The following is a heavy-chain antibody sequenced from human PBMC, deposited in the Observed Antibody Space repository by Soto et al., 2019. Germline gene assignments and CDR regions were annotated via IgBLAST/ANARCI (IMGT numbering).Heavy chain of an antibody. J-gene: IGHJ4*02. CDR3: AGRAVLSTVTPDY. Sequence: EVQLVESGGGLVQPGGSLKLSCAASGFSFSGSAMHWVRQASGKGLEWVGRIRSKTNNYATAYAASVKGRFTISRDDSKNTAYLLMNSLKTEDTAVYYCAGRAVLSTVTPDYWGKGTLVTVSS. V-gene: IGHV3-73*01. CDR2: IRSKTNNYAT. CDR1: GFSFSGSA. D-gene: IGHD4-4*01.